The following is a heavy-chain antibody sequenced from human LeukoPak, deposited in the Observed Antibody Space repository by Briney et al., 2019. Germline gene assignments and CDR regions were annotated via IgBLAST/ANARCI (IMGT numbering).Heavy chain of an antibody. Sequence: GGSLRLSCAASGFSSSNYWMSWVRQAPGKGLEWVANIKQDGSEKYYVESVKGRFTISRDNAKNSLFLQMNSLRAEDTAVYYCATLDTDMASLGDYWGQGTLVSVSS. V-gene: IGHV3-7*01. CDR3: ATLDTDMASLGDY. CDR1: GFSSSNYW. D-gene: IGHD5-18*01. J-gene: IGHJ4*02. CDR2: IKQDGSEK.